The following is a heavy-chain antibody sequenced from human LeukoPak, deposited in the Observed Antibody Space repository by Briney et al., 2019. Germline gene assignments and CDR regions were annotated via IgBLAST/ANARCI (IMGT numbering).Heavy chain of an antibody. J-gene: IGHJ4*02. CDR2: ISSSSSTI. CDR1: GFTFSSYS. D-gene: IGHD3-22*01. Sequence: GGSLRLSCAASGFTFSSYSMNWIRQAPGKGLEWVSYISSSSSTIYYADSVKGRFTISRDNAKNSLYLQMNSLGAEVTAVYYCGTNYYASWFYGYWGQGTLVTVSS. CDR3: GTNYYASWFYGY. V-gene: IGHV3-48*01.